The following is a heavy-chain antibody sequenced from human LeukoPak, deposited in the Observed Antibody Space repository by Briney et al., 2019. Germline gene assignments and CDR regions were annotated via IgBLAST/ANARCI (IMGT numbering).Heavy chain of an antibody. CDR1: GGTFSSYA. D-gene: IGHD2-2*01. CDR2: IIPIFGTA. V-gene: IGHV1-69*05. CDR3: ATSSRPGGRTQHQLLSRFDY. Sequence: SVKVSCKASGGTFSSYAISWVRQAPGQGLEWMGGIIPIFGTANYAQKFQGRVTITTDESASTAYMELSSLRSEDTAVYYCATSSRPGGRTQHQLLSRFDYWGQGTLVTVSS. J-gene: IGHJ4*02.